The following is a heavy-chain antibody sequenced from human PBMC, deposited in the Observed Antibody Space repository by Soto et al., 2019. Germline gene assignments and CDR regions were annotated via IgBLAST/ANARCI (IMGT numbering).Heavy chain of an antibody. CDR1: GYTFTGYY. D-gene: IGHD3-9*01. Sequence: ASVKVSCKASGYTFTGYYMHLVRQAPGQGLEWMGWINPNSGGTNYAQKFQGWVTMTRDTSISTAYMELSRLRSDDTAVYYCARAYFDWLRGDPYAFDIWGQGTMVTVSS. V-gene: IGHV1-2*04. CDR2: INPNSGGT. CDR3: ARAYFDWLRGDPYAFDI. J-gene: IGHJ3*02.